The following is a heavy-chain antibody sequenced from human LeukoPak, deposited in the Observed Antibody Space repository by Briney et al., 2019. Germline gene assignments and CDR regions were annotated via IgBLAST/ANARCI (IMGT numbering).Heavy chain of an antibody. D-gene: IGHD3-16*01. CDR2: VDTSGST. Sequence: SETLSLTCTVSGGSIRSFYWSWVRQSAGKGLEWIGRVDTSGSTHYNPSLGSRVSMSLDTSKNQFSLNLRYVTVADTAVYYCARGLGGASYYMDVWGKGTTVTVPS. CDR1: GGSIRSFY. V-gene: IGHV4-4*07. CDR3: ARGLGGASYYMDV. J-gene: IGHJ6*03.